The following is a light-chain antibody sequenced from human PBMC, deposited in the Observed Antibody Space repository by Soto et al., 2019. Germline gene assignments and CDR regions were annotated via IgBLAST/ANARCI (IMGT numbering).Light chain of an antibody. Sequence: IQMTQSPSSLSASVGDRITITCQASQDIKNYVIWYQHKPGKAPKLLIYDAASLGTGVSSRFSGSGSGTHFTLAISSLQHEDSATYYCQQFESVPCTFGQGTKLEIK. J-gene: IGKJ2*02. CDR3: QQFESVPCT. CDR1: QDIKNY. CDR2: DAA. V-gene: IGKV1-33*01.